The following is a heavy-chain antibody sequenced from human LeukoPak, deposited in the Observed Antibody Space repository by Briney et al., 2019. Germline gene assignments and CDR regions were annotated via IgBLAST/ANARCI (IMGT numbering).Heavy chain of an antibody. J-gene: IGHJ4*02. Sequence: GGSLRLSCYSSGFTFDNYPMSWVRQAPGKGLEWVSAIGNAGSDTKYADSVKGRFTISRDNSKNTLYLQMNSLRAEDTAVYYCAKENDILTGYPDYWGQGTLVTVSS. CDR1: GFTFDNYP. CDR3: AKENDILTGYPDY. CDR2: IGNAGSDT. D-gene: IGHD3-9*01. V-gene: IGHV3-23*01.